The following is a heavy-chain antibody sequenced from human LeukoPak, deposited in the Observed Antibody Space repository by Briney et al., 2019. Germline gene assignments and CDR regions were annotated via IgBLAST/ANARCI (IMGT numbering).Heavy chain of an antibody. V-gene: IGHV1-69*06. D-gene: IGHD3-22*01. J-gene: IGHJ4*02. CDR3: ARETHYYDSSGYYCAPLGY. Sequence: GASVKVSCKASGGTFSSYAISWVRQAPGQGLEWMGGIIPIFGTANYAQKFQGRVTITADKSTSTAYMELSSLRSEDTAVYYCARETHYYDSSGYYCAPLGYWGQGTLVTVSS. CDR1: GGTFSSYA. CDR2: IIPIFGTA.